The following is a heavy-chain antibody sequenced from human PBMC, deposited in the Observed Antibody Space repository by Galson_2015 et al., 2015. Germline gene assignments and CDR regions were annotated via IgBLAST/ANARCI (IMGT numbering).Heavy chain of an antibody. D-gene: IGHD3-10*01. CDR3: ARGGMVRGEKYYFDY. CDR1: GGSISSVGYY. CDR2: IYYSGST. Sequence: TLSLTCTVSGGSISSVGYYWSWIRQHPGKGLEWIGYIYYSGSTYYNPSLKSRVTISVDTSKNQFSLKLSSVTAADTAVYYCARGGMVRGEKYYFDYWGQGTLVTVSS. V-gene: IGHV4-31*03. J-gene: IGHJ4*02.